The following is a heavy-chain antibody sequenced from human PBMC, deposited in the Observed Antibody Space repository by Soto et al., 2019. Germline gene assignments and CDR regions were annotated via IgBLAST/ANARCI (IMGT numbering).Heavy chain of an antibody. D-gene: IGHD4-4*01. CDR3: AKARASTGDRPRFDP. J-gene: IGHJ5*02. CDR1: GFTFSSYA. CDR2: ISGSGGGT. V-gene: IGHV3-23*01. Sequence: EVQLLESGGDLVPPGGSLRLSCAASGFTFSSYAMSWVRQAPGKGLEWVSAISGSGGGTYYADSVKGRFTISRDNSKNTLYLQMNSLRVEDTAVYYCAKARASTGDRPRFDPWGQGTLVTVCS.